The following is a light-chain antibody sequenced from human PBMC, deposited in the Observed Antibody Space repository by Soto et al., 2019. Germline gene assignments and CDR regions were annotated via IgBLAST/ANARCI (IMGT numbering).Light chain of an antibody. CDR2: GAS. J-gene: IGKJ2*01. CDR3: QQYGSSPPYT. V-gene: IGKV3-20*01. CDR1: QNVDSNY. Sequence: EIVLTQSPGTLSLSPGERATLSCRASQNVDSNYLAWYQQKPGQAPRIIIFGASGRATGIPDRFSGSGSGTDFTLTISRLEPEDFAVYYCQQYGSSPPYTFGQGTKLEIK.